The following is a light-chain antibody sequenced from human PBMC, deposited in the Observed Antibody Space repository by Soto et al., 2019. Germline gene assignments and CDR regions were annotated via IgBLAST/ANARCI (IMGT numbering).Light chain of an antibody. Sequence: EIVLTQSPGTLSLSPGERATLSCSSDKSVSDTLLTWFQQKPGQAPRLLIFGTSSRATGIPDRFSGSGSGTDFTLTINRLEPEDFAVYYCQDYGTSWTFGQGTKVDIK. CDR2: GTS. J-gene: IGKJ1*01. CDR3: QDYGTSWT. V-gene: IGKV3-20*01. CDR1: KSVSDTL.